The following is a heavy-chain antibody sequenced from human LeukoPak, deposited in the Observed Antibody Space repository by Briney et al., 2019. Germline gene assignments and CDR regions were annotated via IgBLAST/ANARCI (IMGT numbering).Heavy chain of an antibody. V-gene: IGHV3-23*01. CDR1: GSTFTSNA. CDR2: ISGSGGST. Sequence: GGSLRLSGAAPGSTFTSNAITGVRRAPGKGLEWVSAISGSGGSTYYADSVKGRFTISRDNSKNTLYLQMNSLRAEDTAVYYCAKAQSYYYGMDVWGQGTTVTVSS. CDR3: AKAQSYYYGMDV. J-gene: IGHJ6*02.